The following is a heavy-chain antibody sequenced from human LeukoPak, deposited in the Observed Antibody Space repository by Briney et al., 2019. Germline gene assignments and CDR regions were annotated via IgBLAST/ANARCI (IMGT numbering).Heavy chain of an antibody. CDR1: GLTFSTYS. J-gene: IGHJ4*02. Sequence: GGSLRLSCAASGLTFSTYSMNWVRQAPGKGLEWVSSISSSSSNIYYADSLRGRFTISRDNARNSLYLQMNSLRAEDTAVYYCATSTAGRWYRDSHYFDYWGQGILVTVSS. V-gene: IGHV3-21*01. CDR3: ATSTAGRWYRDSHYFDY. CDR2: ISSSSSNI. D-gene: IGHD4-23*01.